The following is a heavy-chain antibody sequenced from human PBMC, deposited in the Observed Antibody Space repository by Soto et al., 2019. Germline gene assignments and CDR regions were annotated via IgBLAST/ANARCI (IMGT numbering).Heavy chain of an antibody. CDR3: VRDGTKTLRDWFDP. D-gene: IGHD1-1*01. J-gene: IGHJ5*02. V-gene: IGHV4-4*07. CDR1: GASISCFY. Sequence: PSETLSLTCTVSGASISCFYWSWIRKSAGKGLEWIGRIYATGTTDYKPSLKSRVMMSVDTSKKQFSLKLRSVTAADTAVYYCVRDGTKTLRDWFDPWGQGISVTSPQ. CDR2: IYATGTT.